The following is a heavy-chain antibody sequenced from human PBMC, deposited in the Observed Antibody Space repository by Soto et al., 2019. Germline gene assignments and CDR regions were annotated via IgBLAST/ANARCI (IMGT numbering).Heavy chain of an antibody. J-gene: IGHJ5*02. V-gene: IGHV1-69*13. CDR3: ARVDSVVPGAPYLGWFDP. CDR2: IIPLFGTA. Sequence: SVKVSCKASGGTFSNYGINWVRQAPGQGLQWMGGIIPLFGTANIAQKFQGRVTITADESTSTAYMELSRLRSEDTAVYFCARVDSVVPGAPYLGWFDPWGQGTLVTVSS. D-gene: IGHD2-2*01. CDR1: GGTFSNYG.